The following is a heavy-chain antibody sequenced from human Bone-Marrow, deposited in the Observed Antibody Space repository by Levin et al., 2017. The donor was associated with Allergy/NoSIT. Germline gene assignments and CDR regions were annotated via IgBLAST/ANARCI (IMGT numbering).Heavy chain of an antibody. J-gene: IGHJ5*02. V-gene: IGHV1-18*01. CDR3: ARVGGYFGRDWFDP. CDR2: ISVYNGNT. CDR1: GFTFTSYT. Sequence: PQASVKVSCKASGFTFTSYTISWVRQAPGQGLEWLGWISVYNGNTDYAQKFQDRVSMTRDTSTTTAYMELRSLRSDDTAVYYCARVGGYFGRDWFDPWGQGTLVTVSS. D-gene: IGHD3-10*01.